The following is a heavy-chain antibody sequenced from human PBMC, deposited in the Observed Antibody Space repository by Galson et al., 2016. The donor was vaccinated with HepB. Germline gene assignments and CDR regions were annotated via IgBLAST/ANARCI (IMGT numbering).Heavy chain of an antibody. Sequence: SLRLSCAASGFTFNDYGMTWVRQAPGKGLEWVSGVNWKGDTTVYADSVRGRFTISRDNAKNSLYLQMDSLRADDTAVYYCARDPEWGAIDYWGQGTLVTVSS. D-gene: IGHD1-26*01. J-gene: IGHJ4*02. V-gene: IGHV3-20*04. CDR1: GFTFNDYG. CDR3: ARDPEWGAIDY. CDR2: VNWKGDTT.